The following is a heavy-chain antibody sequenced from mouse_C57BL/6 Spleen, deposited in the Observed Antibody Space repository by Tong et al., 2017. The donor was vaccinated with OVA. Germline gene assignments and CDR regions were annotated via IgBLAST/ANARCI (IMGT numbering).Heavy chain of an antibody. CDR1: GYTFTSYW. J-gene: IGHJ4*01. V-gene: IGHV1-5*01. CDR3: TRERTTVGAMDY. CDR2: IYPGNSDT. D-gene: IGHD1-1*01. Sequence: EVQLQESGTVLARPGASVKMSCKTSGYTFTSYWMHWVKQRPGRGLEWIGAIYPGNSDTSYNQKFKGKAKLTAVTSASTAYMELSSLTNEDSAVYYCTRERTTVGAMDYWGQGTSVTVSS.